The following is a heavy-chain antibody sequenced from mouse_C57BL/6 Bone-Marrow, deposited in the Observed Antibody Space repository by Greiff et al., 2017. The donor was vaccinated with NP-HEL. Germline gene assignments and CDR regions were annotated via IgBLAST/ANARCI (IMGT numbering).Heavy chain of an antibody. J-gene: IGHJ1*03. D-gene: IGHD2-2*01. CDR3: ARGGYDYGGLCFYVDV. CDR2: INPNNGGT. Sequence: EVQLVESGPELVKPGASVKIPCTASGYTFTDYNMDWVKQSHGKSLEWLGDINPNNGGTNYKQKLKGKATLTVDKYTSTAYMELRRLTSDDTAVYSGARGGYDYGGLCFYVDVWGTGTTVTFSS. V-gene: IGHV1-18*01. CDR1: GYTFTDYN.